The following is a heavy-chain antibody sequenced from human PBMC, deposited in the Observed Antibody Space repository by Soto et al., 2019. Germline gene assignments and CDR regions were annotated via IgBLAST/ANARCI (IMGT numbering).Heavy chain of an antibody. V-gene: IGHV1-8*01. CDR2: MNPNSGNT. Sequence: ASVKVSCKASGYTLPSYDINWVRQATGQGLEWMGWMNPNSGNTGYAQKFQGRVTMTRNTSISTAYMELSSLRSEDTAVYYCARAMGGSDYYHGMDVWGQGTTVTVSS. CDR1: GYTLPSYD. CDR3: ARAMGGSDYYHGMDV. J-gene: IGHJ6*02. D-gene: IGHD2-15*01.